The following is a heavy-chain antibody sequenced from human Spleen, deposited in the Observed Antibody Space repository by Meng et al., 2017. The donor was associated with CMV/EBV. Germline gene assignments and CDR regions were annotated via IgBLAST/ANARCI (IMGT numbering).Heavy chain of an antibody. J-gene: IGHJ4*02. V-gene: IGHV2-5*02. D-gene: IGHD2-21*01. CDR1: GFSIGTGEVG. CDR2: IYWDGNK. Sequence: CALSGFSIGTGEVGVGWIRQPQGKALEWLALIYWDGNKRYSPSLKSRLTITKDTSKNQVVLTMTNMDPVDTATYYCAHNSDMTLGDYWGQGTLVTVSS. CDR3: AHNSDMTLGDY.